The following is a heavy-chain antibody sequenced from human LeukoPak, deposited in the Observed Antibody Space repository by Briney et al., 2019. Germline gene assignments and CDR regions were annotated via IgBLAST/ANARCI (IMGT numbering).Heavy chain of an antibody. CDR1: GFTVSSNY. D-gene: IGHD3-22*01. CDR2: IYSCGST. Sequence: GGSLRLSCAASGFTVSSNYMSWVRQAPGKGLKWVAVIYSCGSTYYVDSVKDGFTISRDNSKNTLYLQMNSLRAEDTAVYYCARGQVVISEYYFDYWGQGTLVTVSS. J-gene: IGHJ4*02. V-gene: IGHV3-53*01. CDR3: ARGQVVISEYYFDY.